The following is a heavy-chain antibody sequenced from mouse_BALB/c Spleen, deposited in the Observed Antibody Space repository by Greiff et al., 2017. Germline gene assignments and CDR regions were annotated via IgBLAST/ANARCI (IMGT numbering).Heavy chain of an antibody. CDR1: GFNIKDTY. V-gene: IGHV14-3*02. CDR3: ARCYDYDWYFDV. J-gene: IGHJ1*01. Sequence: EVQVLESGAELVKPGASVKLSCTASGFNIKDTYMHWVKQRPEQGLEWIGRIDPANGNTKYDPKFQGKATITADTSSNTAYLQLSSLTSEDTAVYYCARCYDYDWYFDVWGAGTTVTVSS. CDR2: IDPANGNT. D-gene: IGHD2-4*01.